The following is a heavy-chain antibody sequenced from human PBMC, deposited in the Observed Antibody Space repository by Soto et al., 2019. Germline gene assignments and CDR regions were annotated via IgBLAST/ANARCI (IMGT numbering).Heavy chain of an antibody. CDR2: ISSRGSTI. Sequence: QVQLVESGGGLVKPGGSLRLSCAASGFTFSDYYMTWIRQAPGKGLEWVSYISSRGSTISYADSVKGRFTISRDNAKNSLYLQMNSLRAEDAAVYYCAREGYYSVYDMDVWGQGTTVTVSS. D-gene: IGHD3-22*01. CDR1: GFTFSDYY. J-gene: IGHJ6*02. V-gene: IGHV3-11*01. CDR3: AREGYYSVYDMDV.